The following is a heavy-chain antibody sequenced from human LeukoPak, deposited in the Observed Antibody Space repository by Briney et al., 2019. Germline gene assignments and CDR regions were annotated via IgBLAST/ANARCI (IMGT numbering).Heavy chain of an antibody. D-gene: IGHD6-13*01. V-gene: IGHV4-34*01. CDR1: GGSFSGYY. CDR2: INHSGST. Sequence: PSETLSLTCAVYGGSFSGYYWSWIRQPPGKGLEWIGEINHSGSTNYNPSLKSRVTISVDTSKNQFSLKLSSVTAADTAVYYCAREKPAAGAIDYWGQGTLVTVSS. J-gene: IGHJ4*02. CDR3: AREKPAAGAIDY.